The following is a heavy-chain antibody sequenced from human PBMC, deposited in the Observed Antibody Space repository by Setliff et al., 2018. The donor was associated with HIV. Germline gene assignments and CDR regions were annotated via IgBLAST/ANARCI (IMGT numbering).Heavy chain of an antibody. Sequence: SETLSLTCTVSGGSISSGSYYWSWIRQPAGKGLEWIGHMYTSGSTNYNPSLKSRVTISVDTSKNQFSLKLSSVTAADTAVYYCARVHRRQLAHYYYYYMDVWGKGTTVTVSS. CDR2: MYTSGST. J-gene: IGHJ6*03. CDR1: GGSISSGSYY. V-gene: IGHV4-61*09. D-gene: IGHD6-6*01. CDR3: ARVHRRQLAHYYYYYMDV.